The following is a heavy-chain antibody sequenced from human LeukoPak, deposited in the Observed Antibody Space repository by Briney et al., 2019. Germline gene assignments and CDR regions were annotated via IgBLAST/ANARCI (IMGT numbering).Heavy chain of an antibody. CDR2: ITGSGGRT. CDR3: AKSMGSSGYYWYYFDY. V-gene: IGHV3-23*01. J-gene: IGHJ4*02. D-gene: IGHD3-22*01. Sequence: GGSLRLSCAASGFTFSSYSMTWVRQAPGKGLEWVSSITGSGGRTFYADSVKGRFTISRDNSKNTLYLQMNSLRAEDTAVYYCAKSMGSSGYYWYYFDYWGQGTLVTVSS. CDR1: GFTFSSYS.